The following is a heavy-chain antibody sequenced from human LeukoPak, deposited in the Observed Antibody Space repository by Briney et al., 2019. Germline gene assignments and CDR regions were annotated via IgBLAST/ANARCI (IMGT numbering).Heavy chain of an antibody. J-gene: IGHJ6*02. CDR3: ARGYGCSGGSCYPKDYYYYGMDV. V-gene: IGHV1-8*01. CDR2: MNANSGNT. D-gene: IGHD2-15*01. Sequence: ASVKVSCKASGYTFNSYDINWVRQATGQGLEWMGWMNANSGNTGYAQKLQGRVTMTRNTSISTTYMELSSLTSEDTAVYYCARGYGCSGGSCYPKDYYYYGMDVWGQGTTVTVSS. CDR1: GYTFNSYD.